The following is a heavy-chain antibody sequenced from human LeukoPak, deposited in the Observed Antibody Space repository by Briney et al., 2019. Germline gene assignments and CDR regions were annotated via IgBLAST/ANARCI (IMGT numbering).Heavy chain of an antibody. CDR2: MHYSGST. J-gene: IGHJ5*02. CDR1: GGSISSYY. D-gene: IGHD6-19*01. V-gene: IGHV4-59*12. CDR3: ARSPHNSAWYEKWFDP. Sequence: NPSETLSLTCSVSGGSISSYYWSWIRQPPGKGLEWIGYMHYSGSTNYNPSLKSRVTISLDTSKNQFSLKLSSVTAADTAVFYCARSPHNSAWYEKWFDPWGQGTLVTVSS.